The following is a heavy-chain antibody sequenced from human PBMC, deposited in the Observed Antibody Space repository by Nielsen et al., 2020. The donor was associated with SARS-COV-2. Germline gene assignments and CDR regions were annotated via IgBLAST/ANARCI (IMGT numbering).Heavy chain of an antibody. J-gene: IGHJ4*02. Sequence: GESLKISCAASGFTFSSYGMHWVRQAPGKGLEWVAVIWYDGSNKYYADSVKGRFTISRDNSKNTLYLQMNSLRAEDTAVYYCARDNTIFGVGPDYWGQGTLVTVSS. CDR3: ARDNTIFGVGPDY. CDR2: IWYDGSNK. D-gene: IGHD3-3*01. CDR1: GFTFSSYG. V-gene: IGHV3-33*01.